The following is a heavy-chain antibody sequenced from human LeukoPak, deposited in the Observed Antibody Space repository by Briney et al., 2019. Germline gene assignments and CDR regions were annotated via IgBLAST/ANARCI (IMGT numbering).Heavy chain of an antibody. V-gene: IGHV4-30-2*01. CDR1: GGSISSGGYY. J-gene: IGHJ1*01. CDR2: IYHSGST. D-gene: IGHD6-13*01. CDR3: ASPPGHRSSLGTVG. Sequence: PSETLSLTCTVSGGSISSGGYYWSWIRQPPGKGLEWIGYIYHSGSTYYNPSLKSRVTISVDTSKNQFSLKLSSVTAADTALYYCASPPGHRSSLGTVGWGQGILVTVSS.